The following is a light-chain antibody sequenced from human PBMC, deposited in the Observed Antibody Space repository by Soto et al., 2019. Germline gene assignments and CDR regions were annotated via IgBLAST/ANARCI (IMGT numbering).Light chain of an antibody. V-gene: IGLV1-40*01. CDR1: SSNIGAGYD. CDR3: QSYDSSLSGCV. J-gene: IGLJ1*01. Sequence: QSVLTQPPSLSGAPGQRVTISCTGSSSNIGAGYDVHWYQQLPGAAPKLLIYSNTNRPSGVPDRFSGSKSGTSASLAITGLQTEDEADYYCQSYDSSLSGCVFGTGTKVTVL. CDR2: SNT.